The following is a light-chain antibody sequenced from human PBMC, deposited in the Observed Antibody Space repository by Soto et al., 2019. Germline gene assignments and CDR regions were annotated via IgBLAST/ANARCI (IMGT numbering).Light chain of an antibody. CDR2: DVS. J-gene: IGKJ2*01. V-gene: IGKV1-5*01. CDR3: QQYKVYPYT. CDR1: QTINGR. Sequence: DIPMTQSPSTLSASLGDRVTITCRASQTINGRLAWYQQKPGRPPKLLIYDVSFLESGAPSRFSGSGSGTDFTLTISSLRPDDFATFYCQQYKVYPYTFGQGSRLDIQ.